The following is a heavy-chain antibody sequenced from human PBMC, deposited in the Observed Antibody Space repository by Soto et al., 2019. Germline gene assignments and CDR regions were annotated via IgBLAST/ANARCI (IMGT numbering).Heavy chain of an antibody. CDR2: IYTSGST. J-gene: IGHJ6*02. D-gene: IGHD5-18*01. Sequence: PSETLSLTCTVSGGSISSHYWSWIRQPAGKGLEWIGRIYTSGSTNYNPSLKSRVTMSVDTSKNQFSLKLSSVTAADTAVYYCARCQSGYSYEDGMDVWGQGTTVTVSS. CDR3: ARCQSGYSYEDGMDV. CDR1: GGSISSHY. V-gene: IGHV4-4*07.